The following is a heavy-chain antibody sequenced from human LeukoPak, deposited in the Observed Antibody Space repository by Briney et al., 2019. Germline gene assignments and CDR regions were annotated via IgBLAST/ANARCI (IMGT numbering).Heavy chain of an antibody. J-gene: IGHJ4*02. CDR3: AKEKVGEIFDD. Sequence: PGGSLRLSCAASGFIFRNHAMHWVRQAPGKGLEWISAISCCDGTTYYADSVKGRFTISRDNSRATLSLLMTGLRVEDTAIYYRAKEKVGEIFDDWGQGTLVTVSS. CDR1: GFIFRNHA. CDR2: ISCCDGTT. V-gene: IGHV3-23*01. D-gene: IGHD5-24*01.